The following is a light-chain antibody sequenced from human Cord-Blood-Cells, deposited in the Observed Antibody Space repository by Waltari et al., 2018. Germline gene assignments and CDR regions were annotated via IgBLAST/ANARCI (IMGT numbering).Light chain of an antibody. CDR3: QQSYSAPLT. Sequence: SLSASVGDRVTITCRASQSISSYLNWYQQKPGKAPKLLIYAASSLQSGVPSRFSGSGSGTDFTLTISSLQPEDFATYYCQQSYSAPLTFGGGTKVEIK. J-gene: IGKJ4*01. CDR2: AAS. V-gene: IGKV1-39*01. CDR1: QSISSY.